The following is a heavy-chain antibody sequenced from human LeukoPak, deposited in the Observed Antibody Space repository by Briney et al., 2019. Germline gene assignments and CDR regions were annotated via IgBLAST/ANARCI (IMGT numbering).Heavy chain of an antibody. CDR1: GGSISSYY. V-gene: IGHV4-59*01. CDR3: ARDGYSSGWYLKTPDYYYGMDV. D-gene: IGHD6-19*01. Sequence: SETLSLTCTVSGGSISSYYWSWIRQPPGKGLEWIGYIYYSGSTNYNPSLKSRVTISVDTSKNQFSLKLSSVTAADTAVYYCARDGYSSGWYLKTPDYYYGMDVWGQGTTVTVSS. CDR2: IYYSGST. J-gene: IGHJ6*02.